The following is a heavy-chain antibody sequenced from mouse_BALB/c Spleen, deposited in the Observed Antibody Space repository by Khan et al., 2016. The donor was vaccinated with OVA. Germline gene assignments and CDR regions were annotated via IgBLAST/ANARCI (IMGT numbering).Heavy chain of an antibody. D-gene: IGHD1-1*01. J-gene: IGHJ2*01. V-gene: IGHV1-20*02. CDR2: INPHIGET. Sequence: DVQLQESGPELVKPGASVKISCKASGYSFTGYFMNWVMQSHGKSLEWIGRINPHIGETFYNQKFTGKATLTVDESSSTAHMELRSLASEDSAVYYCARKNGGDFDYWGQGTTLTVSS. CDR1: GYSFTGYF. CDR3: ARKNGGDFDY.